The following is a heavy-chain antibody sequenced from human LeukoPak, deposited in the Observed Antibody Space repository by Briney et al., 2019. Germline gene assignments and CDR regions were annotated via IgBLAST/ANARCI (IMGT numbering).Heavy chain of an antibody. V-gene: IGHV4-59*08. Sequence: SETLSPTCTVSGGSISSYYWSWIRQPPGKGLEWIGYIYYSGYTNYNPSLKSRVTISVDTSKNQFSLKLSSVTAADTAVYYCARHEYSGSYIDYWGQGTLGTVSS. CDR3: ARHEYSGSYIDY. CDR1: GGSISSYY. CDR2: IYYSGYT. D-gene: IGHD1-26*01. J-gene: IGHJ4*02.